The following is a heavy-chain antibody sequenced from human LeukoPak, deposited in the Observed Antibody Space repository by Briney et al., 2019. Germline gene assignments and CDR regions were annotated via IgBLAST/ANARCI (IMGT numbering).Heavy chain of an antibody. D-gene: IGHD5-12*01. J-gene: IGHJ3*02. CDR2: VRPNNGAT. CDR3: ARDLEASPGYEGAGALDI. Sequence: ASVKVSCKASGYTFTDFYIHWVRHAPGQGLEWMGWVRPNNGATKYAEKFQGRVTMTRDTSTSTAHMELSSLRSDDTAEYYCARDLEASPGYEGAGALDIWGQGTMVTVSS. CDR1: GYTFTDFY. V-gene: IGHV1-2*02.